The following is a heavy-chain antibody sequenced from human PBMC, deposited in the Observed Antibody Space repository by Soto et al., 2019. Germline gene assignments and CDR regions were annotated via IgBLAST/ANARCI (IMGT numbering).Heavy chain of an antibody. V-gene: IGHV2-5*02. D-gene: IGHD3-16*01. CDR1: GFSLSTSGVG. CDR3: AHKGGGDRILDY. CDR2: IYWDDAK. J-gene: IGHJ4*02. Sequence: QITLKESGPTLVKPTQTLTLTCTFSGFSLSTSGVGVGWIRQPPGKALEWVALIYWDDAKEYSPSLKSRLTIPKDTPKNQGALTMAKMDPVDTATYYCAHKGGGDRILDYWGQGTLVTVSS.